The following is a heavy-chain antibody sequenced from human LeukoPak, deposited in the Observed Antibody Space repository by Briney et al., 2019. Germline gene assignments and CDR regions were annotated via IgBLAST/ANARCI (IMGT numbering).Heavy chain of an antibody. CDR1: GFTFSSYA. CDR2: ISYDGSNK. Sequence: GGSLRLSCAASGFTFSSYAMHWVRQAPGKGLEWVAVISYDGSNKYYADSVKGRFTISRDNSKNTLYLQMNSLRAEDTAVYYCARVRPSGSSGYYHYYGMDVWGQGTTVTVSS. D-gene: IGHD3-22*01. J-gene: IGHJ6*02. V-gene: IGHV3-30-3*01. CDR3: ARVRPSGSSGYYHYYGMDV.